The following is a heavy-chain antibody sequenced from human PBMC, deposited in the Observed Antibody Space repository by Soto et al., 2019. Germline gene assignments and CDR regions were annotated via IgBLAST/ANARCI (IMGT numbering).Heavy chain of an antibody. CDR1: GGSFSGYY. Sequence: PSETLSLTCAVYGGSFSGYYWSWIRQPPGKGLEWIGEINHSGSTNYNPSLKSRVTISVDTSKNQFSLKLSSVTAADTAVYYCARGDSITMVRGVIIKDYYYYMDVWGKGTTVTVSS. V-gene: IGHV4-34*01. D-gene: IGHD3-10*01. CDR3: ARGDSITMVRGVIIKDYYYYMDV. J-gene: IGHJ6*03. CDR2: INHSGST.